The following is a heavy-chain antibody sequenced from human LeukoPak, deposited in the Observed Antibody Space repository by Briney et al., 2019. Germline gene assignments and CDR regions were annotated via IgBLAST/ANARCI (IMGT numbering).Heavy chain of an antibody. CDR1: GGSISSYY. J-gene: IGHJ4*02. CDR2: IYTSGST. CDR3: ARFSSNRNYFDY. V-gene: IGHV4-4*07. D-gene: IGHD1-14*01. Sequence: KTSETLSLTCTVSGGSISSYYWSWIRQPAGKGLEWIARIYTSGSTTYNPSPTRRAPMSVDTPKNQFSLKLGSVPAADTAVYYCARFSSNRNYFDYWGQGTLVTVAS.